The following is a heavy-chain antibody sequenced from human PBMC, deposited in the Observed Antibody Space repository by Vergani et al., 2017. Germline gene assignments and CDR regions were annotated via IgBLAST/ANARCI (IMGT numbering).Heavy chain of an antibody. CDR1: GFTFSNTW. J-gene: IGHJ3*01. CDR2: IRSKTNNYET. Sequence: EVQLVESGGGLLKPGGSLRLSCAASGFTFSNTWMSWVRQAPGKGLEWVGRIRSKTNNYETAYVASVKGRFTVSRDDSKNTAYLQMDSLKIEDTAVYYCTRLSETPMVINGFDVWGQGTMVTVSS. D-gene: IGHD5-18*01. CDR3: TRLSETPMVINGFDV. V-gene: IGHV3-73*01.